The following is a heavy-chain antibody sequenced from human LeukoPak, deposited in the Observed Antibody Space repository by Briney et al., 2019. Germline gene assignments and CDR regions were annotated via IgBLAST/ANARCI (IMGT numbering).Heavy chain of an antibody. Sequence: PSETLSLTCAVYGGSFSGYYWGWIRQPPGKGLEWIGEINHSGSTNYNPSLKSRVTISVDASKNQFSLKLSSVTAADTAVYYCARGRSVRAYYYGSGSSTLDYWGQGTLVTVSS. CDR1: GGSFSGYY. CDR2: INHSGST. V-gene: IGHV4-34*01. J-gene: IGHJ4*02. D-gene: IGHD3-10*01. CDR3: ARGRSVRAYYYGSGSSTLDY.